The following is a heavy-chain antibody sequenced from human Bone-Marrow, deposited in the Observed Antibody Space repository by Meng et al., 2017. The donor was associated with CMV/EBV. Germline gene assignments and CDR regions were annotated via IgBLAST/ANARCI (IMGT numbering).Heavy chain of an antibody. V-gene: IGHV3-33*01. CDR3: ARWGNYKSFDY. J-gene: IGHJ4*02. CDR2: IWYDGSTK. CDR1: GFTFGSHG. D-gene: IGHD1-7*01. Sequence: GESLKISCRASGFTFGSHGMHWVRLAPGKGLEWLATIWYDGSTKYYGDSVRGRFTISRDNSKNILYLQRNSLRVEDTAVYYCARWGNYKSFDYWGQGTRVTGSS.